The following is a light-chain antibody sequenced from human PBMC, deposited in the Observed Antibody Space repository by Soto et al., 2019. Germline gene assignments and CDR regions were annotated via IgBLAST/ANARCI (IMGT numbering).Light chain of an antibody. J-gene: IGKJ1*01. CDR3: QQCESYWT. CDR2: AAS. CDR1: QSISSW. Sequence: DIHMTQSPSTLSSSVGYISTISCRASQSISSWVAWYKQKPGKAPNLLIYAASSLESGVPSWISGRCARTLFIIIISSEKDDYFASYYHQQCESYWTFGQGTKVDIK. V-gene: IGKV1-5*01.